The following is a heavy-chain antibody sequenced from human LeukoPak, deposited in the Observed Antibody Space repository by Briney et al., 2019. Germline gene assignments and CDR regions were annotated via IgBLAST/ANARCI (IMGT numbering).Heavy chain of an antibody. Sequence: PSETLSLTCAVYGGSFSGYYWSWIRQPPGKGLEWIGEINHSGSTNYNPSLKSRVTISVDTSKNQFSLKLSSVTAADTAVYYCARGRYYDSSGYYWDYWGQGSLVTVSS. J-gene: IGHJ4*02. CDR2: INHSGST. CDR3: ARGRYYDSSGYYWDY. CDR1: GGSFSGYY. V-gene: IGHV4-34*01. D-gene: IGHD3-22*01.